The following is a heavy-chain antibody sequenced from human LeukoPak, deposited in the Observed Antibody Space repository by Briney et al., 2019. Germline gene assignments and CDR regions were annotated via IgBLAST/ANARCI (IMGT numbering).Heavy chain of an antibody. CDR1: GFTFSSYG. Sequence: GGSLRLSCAASGFTFSSYGMHWVRQAPGKGLEWVAVIWYDGSNKYYADSVKGRFTISRDNSKNTLYLQMNSLRAEDTAVYYCARDRYYYDSSGYYVYYFDYWGQGTLATVSS. CDR3: ARDRYYYDSSGYYVYYFDY. V-gene: IGHV3-33*01. J-gene: IGHJ4*02. D-gene: IGHD3-22*01. CDR2: IWYDGSNK.